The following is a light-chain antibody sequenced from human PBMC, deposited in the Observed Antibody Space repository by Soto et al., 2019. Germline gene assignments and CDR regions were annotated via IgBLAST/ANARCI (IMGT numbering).Light chain of an antibody. CDR2: GAS. J-gene: IGKJ1*01. CDR1: QSVSSN. V-gene: IGKV3-15*01. Sequence: EKVMTQSPATLSVSPGERATLSCRASQSVSSNLAWFQQKPGQAPRILIYGASTRATGIPARFSGSGSGTEFTLTISSLHSEDFAVYYCQQYNNWPPWTFRPGTKVEIK. CDR3: QQYNNWPPWT.